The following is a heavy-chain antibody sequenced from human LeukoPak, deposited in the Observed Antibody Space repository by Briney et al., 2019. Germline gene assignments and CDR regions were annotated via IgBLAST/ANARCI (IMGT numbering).Heavy chain of an antibody. CDR3: ARDGPYGDNGGYAFDI. CDR1: GGSISSSSYY. CDR2: IYFGGST. D-gene: IGHD4-17*01. V-gene: IGHV4-39*07. J-gene: IGHJ3*02. Sequence: SETLSLTCIVSGGSISSSSYYWGWIRQPPGKGLEWIGSIYFGGSTYYSPSLKSRVTISVDTSKNQFSLKLSSVTAADTAVYYCARDGPYGDNGGYAFDIWGQGTMVTVSS.